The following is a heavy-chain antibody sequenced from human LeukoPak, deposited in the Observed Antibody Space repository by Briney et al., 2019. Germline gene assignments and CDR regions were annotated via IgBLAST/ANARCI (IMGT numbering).Heavy chain of an antibody. J-gene: IGHJ4*02. CDR2: IYGDGST. CDR3: ARDAGDYGDYWSYDY. Sequence: PSETLSLTCTVSGGSITSYYWTWIRQPPGKGLEWIGFIYGDGSTKYNPSLKSRVTMSVDTSKNQFSLKLSSVTAADTAVYYCARDAGDYGDYWSYDYWGQGTLVTVSS. D-gene: IGHD4-17*01. CDR1: GGSITSYY. V-gene: IGHV4-59*12.